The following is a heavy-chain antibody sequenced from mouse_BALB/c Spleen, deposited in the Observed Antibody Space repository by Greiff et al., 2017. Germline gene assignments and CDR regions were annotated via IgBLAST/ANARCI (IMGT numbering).Heavy chain of an antibody. CDR3: NAPNYYGTPYYLDY. D-gene: IGHD1-1*01. V-gene: IGHV14-4*02. Sequence: VQLQQSGAELVRSGASVKLSCTASGFNIKDYYMHWVKQRPEQGLEWIGWIDPENGDTEYAPKFQGKATMTADTSSNTAYLQLSSLTSEDTAVYYCNAPNYYGTPYYLDYWGQGTTLTVSS. CDR2: IDPENGDT. CDR1: GFNIKDYY. J-gene: IGHJ2*01.